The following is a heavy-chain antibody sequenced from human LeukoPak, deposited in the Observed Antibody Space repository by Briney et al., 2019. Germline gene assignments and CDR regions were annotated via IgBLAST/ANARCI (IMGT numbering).Heavy chain of an antibody. D-gene: IGHD3-22*01. J-gene: IGHJ3*02. Sequence: SGGSLRLSCAASGFTVSSNYMSWVRQAPGKGLEWVSAIYSGGSTYHADPVKGRFTISRDNSKNTLYLQMNSLRAEDTAVYYCARDYYDSSGPEPAFDIWGQGTMVTVSS. V-gene: IGHV3-53*01. CDR2: IYSGGST. CDR3: ARDYYDSSGPEPAFDI. CDR1: GFTVSSNY.